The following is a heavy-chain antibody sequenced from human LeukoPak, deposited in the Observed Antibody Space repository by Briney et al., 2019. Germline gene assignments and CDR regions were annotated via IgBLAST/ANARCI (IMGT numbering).Heavy chain of an antibody. J-gene: IGHJ4*02. V-gene: IGHV3-33*01. Sequence: GGSLRLSCAASGFTFSSYDMHWVRQGPGKGLEWVTVIWSDATNKYYADSVKGRFTISRDNSTNTLYLQMNSLRAEDTAVYYCTRELLYHYYEYWGQGTLVTVSS. D-gene: IGHD3-3*01. CDR3: TRELLYHYYEY. CDR2: IWSDATNK. CDR1: GFTFSSYD.